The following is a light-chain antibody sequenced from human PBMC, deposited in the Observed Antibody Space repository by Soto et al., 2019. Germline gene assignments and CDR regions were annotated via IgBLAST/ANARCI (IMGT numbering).Light chain of an antibody. CDR2: GAS. V-gene: IGKV3-20*01. CDR1: QSVSSSS. CDR3: QQYDSSPVT. Sequence: EIVLTQSPGTLSLSPGERATLSCRASQSVSSSSLAWYQQKPGQAPRLLLYGASSRATGIPDRFSDSGSGTDFTLTISRLEPEDFAVYYCQQYDSSPVTFGQGTKVEIK. J-gene: IGKJ1*01.